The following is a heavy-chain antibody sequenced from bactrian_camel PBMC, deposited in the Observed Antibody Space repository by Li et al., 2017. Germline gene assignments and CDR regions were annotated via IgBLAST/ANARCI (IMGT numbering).Heavy chain of an antibody. Sequence: HVQLVESGGGSVEIGGSLHLSCKFTGSSYAFYAMGWFRQAPGKEREGVATIDIYGSTTYTDSVKGRFTISKDNAENTLYLQMDGLQPEDTAIYYCAASISPRCGVVYSGTWRTPGRYGHWGQGTQVTVS. D-gene: IGHD2*01. CDR1: GSSYAFYA. V-gene: IGHV3S53*01. J-gene: IGHJ4*01. CDR3: AASISPRCGVVYSGTWRTPGRYGH. CDR2: IDIYGST.